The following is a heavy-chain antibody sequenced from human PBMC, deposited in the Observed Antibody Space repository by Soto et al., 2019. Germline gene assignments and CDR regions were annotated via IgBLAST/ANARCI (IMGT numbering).Heavy chain of an antibody. V-gene: IGHV4-61*01. CDR1: GGSVSSGSYY. D-gene: IGHD3-22*01. CDR3: ARGLWLTRSDS. Sequence: SETLSLTCTVSGGSVSSGSYYWSWIRQPPGKGLEWIGYIYYSGSTNYNPSLKSRVTISVDTSKNQFSLKLSSVTAADTAVYYCARGLWLTRSDSWGQGTLVSVSS. CDR2: IYYSGST. J-gene: IGHJ4*02.